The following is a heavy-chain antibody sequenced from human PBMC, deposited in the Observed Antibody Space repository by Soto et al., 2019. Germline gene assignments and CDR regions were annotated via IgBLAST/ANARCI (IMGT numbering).Heavy chain of an antibody. J-gene: IGHJ6*02. CDR3: TRWGPTNGMDV. CDR1: GFTFSGSA. D-gene: IGHD3-16*01. CDR2: IRGKANSYAT. V-gene: IGHV3-73*01. Sequence: GGSLRLSCAASGFTFSGSAMHWVRQASGKGLEWVGRIRGKANSYATAYAASVKGRFTISRDDSKNTAYLQMNSLKTEDTAVYYCTRWGPTNGMDVWGQGTTVTVSS.